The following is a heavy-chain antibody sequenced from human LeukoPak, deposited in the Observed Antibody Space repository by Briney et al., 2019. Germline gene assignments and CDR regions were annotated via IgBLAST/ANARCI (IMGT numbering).Heavy chain of an antibody. CDR3: AKVYYDILTGYYYYFDY. D-gene: IGHD3-9*01. CDR1: GFTFSSYA. J-gene: IGHJ4*02. V-gene: IGHV3-23*01. Sequence: GGSLRLSCAASGFTFSSYAMSWVRQAPGKGLEWVSAISGSGGSTYYADSVKGRFTISRDSSKNTLYLQMNSLRAEDTAVYYCAKVYYDILTGYYYYFDYWGQGTLVTVSS. CDR2: ISGSGGST.